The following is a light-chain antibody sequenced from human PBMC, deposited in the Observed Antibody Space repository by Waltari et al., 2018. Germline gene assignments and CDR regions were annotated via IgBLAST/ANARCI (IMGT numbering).Light chain of an antibody. J-gene: IGLJ3*02. Sequence: QSALTQPASVSGSPGQSITIPCTGTDSAVGAYNYVSWYQQPPGKAPELMIYDVTNRPSGVSNRFSGSKSGNTASLTISGLQAEDEADYYCSSYTSGSLWVFGGGTKLTVL. CDR2: DVT. V-gene: IGLV2-14*03. CDR1: DSAVGAYNY. CDR3: SSYTSGSLWV.